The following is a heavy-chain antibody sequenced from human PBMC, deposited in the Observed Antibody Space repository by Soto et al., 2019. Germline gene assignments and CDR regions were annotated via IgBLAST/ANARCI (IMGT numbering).Heavy chain of an antibody. CDR3: ARTSEECSGGSCHVDGFDS. CDR1: GYTFTGYY. CDR2: INPNSGGT. Sequence: ASVKVSCKASGYTFTGYYMRWVPQAPGQRPEWMGWINPNSGGTNYAQKFQGWVTMTRDTSISTAYMELSRLRSDDTAVYYCARTSEECSGGSCHVDGFDSWGQGTMVTVSS. D-gene: IGHD2-15*01. J-gene: IGHJ3*02. V-gene: IGHV1-2*04.